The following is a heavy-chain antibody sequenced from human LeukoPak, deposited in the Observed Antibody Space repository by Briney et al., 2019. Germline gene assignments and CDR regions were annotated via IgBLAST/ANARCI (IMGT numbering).Heavy chain of an antibody. CDR3: ARDPQAEMSFDP. V-gene: IGHV3-74*01. CDR2: INSDGSST. Sequence: PGGSLRLSCAASGFTFSSYWMHWVRQAPGKGLLWVSRINSDGSSTSYADSVKGRFTISRDNAKNTLYLQMNSLRAEDTAVYYCARDPQAEMSFDPWGQGTLVTVSS. J-gene: IGHJ5*02. CDR1: GFTFSSYW. D-gene: IGHD5-24*01.